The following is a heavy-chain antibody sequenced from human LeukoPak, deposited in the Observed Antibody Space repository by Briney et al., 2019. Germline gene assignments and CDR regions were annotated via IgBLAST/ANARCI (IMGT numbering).Heavy chain of an antibody. D-gene: IGHD3-10*01. CDR2: ISAYNGNT. CDR1: GYTFTSYG. J-gene: IGHJ4*02. V-gene: IGHV1-18*01. Sequence: ASVKVSCKASGYTFTSYGISWVRQAPGQGLEWMGWISAYNGNTNYAQKLQGRVTMTADTSTSTAYMELRSLRSDDTAVYYCARGSGFGELLLTFDYWGQGTLVTVSS. CDR3: ARGSGFGELLLTFDY.